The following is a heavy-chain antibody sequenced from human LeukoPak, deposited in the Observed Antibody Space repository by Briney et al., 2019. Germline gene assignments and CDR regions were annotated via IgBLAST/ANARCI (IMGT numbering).Heavy chain of an antibody. Sequence: GGSLRLSCAASGFTFSSYAMSWVRQAPGKGLEWVSAISGSGGSTYYADSVKGRFTISRDNSKNTLYLQMNSLRAEDTAVYYCARDVAGATTFYYYYGMDVWGQGTTVTVSS. V-gene: IGHV3-23*01. CDR1: GFTFSSYA. D-gene: IGHD1-26*01. CDR3: ARDVAGATTFYYYYGMDV. CDR2: ISGSGGST. J-gene: IGHJ6*02.